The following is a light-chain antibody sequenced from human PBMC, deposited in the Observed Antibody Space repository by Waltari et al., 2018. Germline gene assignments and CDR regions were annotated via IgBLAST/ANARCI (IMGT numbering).Light chain of an antibody. J-gene: IGKJ4*01. Sequence: DIQMTQSPSFLSASVGDRVIITCRASQSIRNYVSWYQQRPGEAPNLLIYASSALQTGVPSRFSGSGSGSHLTLTISRLQPEDFATYYCQQTFTTPLTFGGGTKIDI. V-gene: IGKV1-39*01. CDR2: ASS. CDR1: QSIRNY. CDR3: QQTFTTPLT.